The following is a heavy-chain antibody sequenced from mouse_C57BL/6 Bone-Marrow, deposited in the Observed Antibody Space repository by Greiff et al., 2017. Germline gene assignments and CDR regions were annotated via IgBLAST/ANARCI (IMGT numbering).Heavy chain of an antibody. J-gene: IGHJ2*01. Sequence: VQLQQSGAELVRPGASVKLSCTASGFNIKDDYMHWVKQRPEQGLEWIGWIDPANGDTEYASKFQGKATITADTSSNTAYLQLSSLTSEDTAVYDCTIYYGNPFDYWGQGTTLTGSS. V-gene: IGHV14-4*01. D-gene: IGHD2-1*01. CDR1: GFNIKDDY. CDR3: TIYYGNPFDY. CDR2: IDPANGDT.